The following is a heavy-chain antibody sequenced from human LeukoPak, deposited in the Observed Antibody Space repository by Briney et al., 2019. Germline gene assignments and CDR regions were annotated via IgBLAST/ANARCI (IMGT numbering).Heavy chain of an antibody. D-gene: IGHD4-23*01. CDR3: ARDDYGGNNGGSYRPRGQDY. CDR1: GFTVSSNY. V-gene: IGHV3-66*02. CDR2: IYSGGST. Sequence: GGSLRLSCAASGFTVSSNYMSWVSQAPGKGLEWVSVIYSGGSTYYADSVKGRFTFSRDNSKNTLYLQMNSLRAEDTAVYYCARDDYGGNNGGSYRPRGQDYWGQGTLVTVSS. J-gene: IGHJ4*02.